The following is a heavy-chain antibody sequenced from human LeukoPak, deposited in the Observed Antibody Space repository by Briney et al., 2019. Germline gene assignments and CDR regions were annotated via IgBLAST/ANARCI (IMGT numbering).Heavy chain of an antibody. CDR2: ISGSDGTI. CDR1: GFTFSAYA. V-gene: IGHV3-23*01. D-gene: IGHD6-19*01. Sequence: GGSLRLSCAASGFTFSAYAMNWVRQAPGKGPEWVSAISGSDGTIYYADSVKGRFTVSRDNSKNTLYLQMNSLRAEDSAIYYCAKRSSYSSGYYGDYWGQGTLVTVSS. CDR3: AKRSSYSSGYYGDY. J-gene: IGHJ4*02.